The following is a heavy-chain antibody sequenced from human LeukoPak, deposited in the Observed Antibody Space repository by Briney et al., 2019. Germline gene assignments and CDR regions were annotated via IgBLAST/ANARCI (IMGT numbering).Heavy chain of an antibody. J-gene: IGHJ4*02. CDR1: GGSISSSSYY. D-gene: IGHD1-1*01. V-gene: IGHV4-39*07. Sequence: SETLSLTCTVSGGSISSSSYYWGWIRQPPGKGLEWIGSIYYTGNTYYNPSLKSRVTISVDTFKNQFSLKQSSVTAADTAVYYCARDEGYDWGQGTLVTVSS. CDR2: IYYTGNT. CDR3: ARDEGYD.